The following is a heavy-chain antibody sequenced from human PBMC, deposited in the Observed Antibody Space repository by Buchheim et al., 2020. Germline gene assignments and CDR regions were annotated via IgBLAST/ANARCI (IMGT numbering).Heavy chain of an antibody. V-gene: IGHV3-74*01. J-gene: IGHJ4*02. CDR3: ARALYF. Sequence: EVHLVESGGGLVQPGGSLRLSCAASGFTVGSSYMHWVRQAPGKGLVWVSRIRTDGSTTNYADSVKGRFTISRDDAKNTLYLQMNSLRAEDTAVYYCARALYFWGLGTL. CDR2: IRTDGSTT. CDR1: GFTVGSSY. D-gene: IGHD3-9*01.